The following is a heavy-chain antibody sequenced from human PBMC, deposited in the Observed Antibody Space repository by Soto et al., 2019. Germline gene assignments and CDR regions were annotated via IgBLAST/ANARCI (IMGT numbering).Heavy chain of an antibody. J-gene: IGHJ4*02. CDR2: INAGNGNT. CDR1: SCA. CDR3: ARDVGAADY. D-gene: IGHD1-26*01. Sequence: SCARWWVRQAPGQRLEWMGWINAGNGNTKYSQKFQGRVTITRDTSASTAYMELSSLRSEDTAVYYCARDVGAADYWGQGTLVTVSS. V-gene: IGHV1-3*01.